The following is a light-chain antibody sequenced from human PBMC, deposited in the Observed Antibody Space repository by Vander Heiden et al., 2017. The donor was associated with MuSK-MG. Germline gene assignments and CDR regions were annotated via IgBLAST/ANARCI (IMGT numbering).Light chain of an antibody. CDR1: QSISSY. CDR2: AAS. V-gene: IGKV1-39*01. J-gene: IGKJ3*01. CDR3: QQSDSTPQA. Sequence: DIQMTQSPSSLSASVGDRVTITCRASQSISSYLNWYQQKPGKAPKLLIYAASRLQSGVPSRFSGSGSGTDFTITISRLQPEDFATYYCQQSDSTPQAFGQGTKVDIK.